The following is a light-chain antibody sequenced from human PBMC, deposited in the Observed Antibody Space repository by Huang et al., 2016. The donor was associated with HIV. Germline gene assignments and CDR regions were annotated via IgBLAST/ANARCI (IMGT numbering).Light chain of an antibody. Sequence: EIVLTQSPGTLSLSPGERATTSCRASQPITSSYLAWYHLTPGPPPRLLLYGASSRATGIPDRFSGGGSWTDFTLTITRVEPEDFAVYYCPQYGESSPVTFGGGTKVEIK. CDR3: PQYGESSPVT. J-gene: IGKJ4*01. CDR2: GAS. V-gene: IGKV3-20*01. CDR1: QPITSSY.